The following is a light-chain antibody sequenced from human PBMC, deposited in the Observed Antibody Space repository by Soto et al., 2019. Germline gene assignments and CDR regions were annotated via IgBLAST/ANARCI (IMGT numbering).Light chain of an antibody. V-gene: IGKV3-15*01. CDR3: QEYYNWPRT. J-gene: IGKJ1*01. CDR1: QSLGSD. Sequence: EIVMTQSPGTLSLSPGATATLSCRASQSLGSDLAWYQQKPGQAPRILLFGASARPTGMPARISGSGSGTEYTLTISSLRSEDFAVYFCQEYYNWPRTFGQGTKVEI. CDR2: GAS.